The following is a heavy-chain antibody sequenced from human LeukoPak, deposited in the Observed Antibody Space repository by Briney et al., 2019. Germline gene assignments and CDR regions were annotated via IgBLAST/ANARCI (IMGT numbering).Heavy chain of an antibody. D-gene: IGHD2-2*02. CDR3: ARDLQLVPADIMPPMRAEYFQH. CDR1: GYTFTSYG. CDR2: ISAYNGNT. V-gene: IGHV1-18*01. J-gene: IGHJ1*01. Sequence: ASVKVSCKASGYTFTSYGISWVRQAPGQGLEWMGWISAYNGNTNYAQKLQGRVTMTTDTSTSTAYMELRSLRSDDTAVYYCARDLQLVPADIMPPMRAEYFQHWGQGTLVTVSS.